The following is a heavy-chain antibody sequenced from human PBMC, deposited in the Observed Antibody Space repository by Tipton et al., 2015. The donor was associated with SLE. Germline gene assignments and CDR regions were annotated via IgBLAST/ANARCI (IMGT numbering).Heavy chain of an antibody. J-gene: IGHJ4*02. CDR2: IHHDGAT. CDR3: TKDAARWSRDY. Sequence: TLSLTCTVSGGSFSNDNNYWGWIRQPPGKGLEWIASIHHDGATYYNPSLKSRVTISIDTSKSQFSLKVNSVTATDTAVYYCTKDAARWSRDYWGQGALVTVSS. CDR1: GGSFSNDNNY. D-gene: IGHD2-15*01. V-gene: IGHV4-39*07.